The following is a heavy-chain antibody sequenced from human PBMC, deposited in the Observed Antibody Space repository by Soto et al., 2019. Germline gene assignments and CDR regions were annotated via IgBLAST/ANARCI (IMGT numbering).Heavy chain of an antibody. J-gene: IGHJ5*02. CDR2: ISYSGT. D-gene: IGHD3-3*01. CDR1: GASFSSDDSY. Sequence: SETLSLTCTVSGASFSSDDSYWSWIRQPPGKGLEWIAYISYSGTYYNPSLKRRVTTSLDGSKNQISLYLGSVTAAVTAVYYCASIGALLGIVTNNWFDPWGQGTLVTVSS. CDR3: ASIGALLGIVTNNWFDP. V-gene: IGHV4-30-4*01.